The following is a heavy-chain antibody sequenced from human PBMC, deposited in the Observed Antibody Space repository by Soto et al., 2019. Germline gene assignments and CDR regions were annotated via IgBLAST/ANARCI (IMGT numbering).Heavy chain of an antibody. CDR1: GFIFSSYW. D-gene: IGHD3-22*01. Sequence: EVQLVESGGGLVQPGGSLRLSCAGSGFIFSSYWMTWVRQAPGKGLEWVANIKRDGSEKYYVDSVKGRFTISRDNAKKSLYLQMNSLRAGDTAVYYCARETHEDRPLSGNAFDIWGQGTMVTISS. CDR3: ARETHEDRPLSGNAFDI. J-gene: IGHJ3*02. CDR2: IKRDGSEK. V-gene: IGHV3-7*03.